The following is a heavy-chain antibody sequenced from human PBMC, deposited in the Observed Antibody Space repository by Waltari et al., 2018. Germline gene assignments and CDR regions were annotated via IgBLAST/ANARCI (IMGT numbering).Heavy chain of an antibody. Sequence: QVQLQESGPGLVKPSQTLSLTCTVSGGSISSGGYYWSWIRQHPGKGLEGIGYIYYSGSTYYNPSLKSRVTISVDTSKNQFSLKLSSVTAADTAVYYCASDKRIVVVPAAPAHYYYYMDVWGKGTTVTVSS. V-gene: IGHV4-31*03. CDR2: IYYSGST. J-gene: IGHJ6*03. D-gene: IGHD2-2*01. CDR1: GGSISSGGYY. CDR3: ASDKRIVVVPAAPAHYYYYMDV.